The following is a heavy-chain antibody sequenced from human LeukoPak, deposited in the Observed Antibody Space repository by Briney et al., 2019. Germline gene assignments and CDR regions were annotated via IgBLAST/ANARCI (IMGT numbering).Heavy chain of an antibody. CDR2: IRGSGGST. CDR3: AKGRDYGSGSCQDY. Sequence: PGGSLRLSCAASGFTFSSYAMSWVRQAPGKGLEWVSAIRGSGGSTYYADSVKGRFTISRDNSKNTLYLRMNSLRAEDTAVYYCAKGRDYGSGSCQDYWGQGTLVTVSS. D-gene: IGHD3-10*01. V-gene: IGHV3-23*01. J-gene: IGHJ4*02. CDR1: GFTFSSYA.